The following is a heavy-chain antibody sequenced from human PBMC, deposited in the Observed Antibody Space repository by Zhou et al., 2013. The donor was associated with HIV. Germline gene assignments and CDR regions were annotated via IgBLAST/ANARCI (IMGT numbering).Heavy chain of an antibody. CDR1: GGAFSRYA. CDR2: IMPIFGVT. CDR3: ARESGVSAALENLGYYHYYMDV. V-gene: IGHV1-69*04. D-gene: IGHD2-2*01. Sequence: QVQLVQSGAEVKKPGSSVKVSCKASGGAFSRYAVSWVRQAPGQGLEWMGRIMPIFGVTDYAQKFKGRVTITADKSTSTAYMELSRLTSEDTAVYYCARESGVSAALENLGYYHYYMDVWGKGTTVTVSS. J-gene: IGHJ6*03.